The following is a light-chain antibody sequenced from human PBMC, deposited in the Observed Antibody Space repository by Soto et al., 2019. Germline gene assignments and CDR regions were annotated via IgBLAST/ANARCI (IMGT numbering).Light chain of an antibody. CDR1: QSISTY. CDR3: KKSYTAPLT. Sequence: DIQMPQSQSSMSASVGERVTITGQASQSISTYLNWYQQKPGKANNLLIFAASTLQSGVPSRFSGSGSGTDFTLTIRSLQPEDVATYYCKKSYTAPLTVGGGTKVDIK. J-gene: IGKJ4*01. V-gene: IGKV1-39*01. CDR2: AAS.